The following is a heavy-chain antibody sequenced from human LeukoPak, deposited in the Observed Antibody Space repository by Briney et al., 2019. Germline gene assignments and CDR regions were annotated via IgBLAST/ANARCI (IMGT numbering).Heavy chain of an antibody. CDR3: ARQQANWGSDY. CDR2: IYYSGST. J-gene: IGHJ4*02. CDR1: GGSISRGTYY. Sequence: SETLSLTCTVSGGSISRGTYYWGWIRQPPGKGLEWIGSIYYSGSTYYNPSLKSRVTISVDTSKNRFSLKLSSLTAADTAVYYCARQQANWGSDYWGQGTLVTVSS. D-gene: IGHD7-27*01. V-gene: IGHV4-39*01.